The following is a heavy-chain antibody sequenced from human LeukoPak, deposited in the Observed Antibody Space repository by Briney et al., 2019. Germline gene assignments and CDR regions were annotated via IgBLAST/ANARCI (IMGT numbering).Heavy chain of an antibody. CDR3: ARDLGTATSNDC. CDR1: GGSVSSGSYY. V-gene: IGHV4-61*01. CDR2: IYYSGST. Sequence: SETLSLTCIVSGGSVSSGSYYWSWIRQPPGKGLEWIGYIYYSGSTNYNPSLKSRVTISVDTSKNQFSLKLSSVTAADTAVYYCARDLGTATSNDCWGQGTLVTVSS. D-gene: IGHD5-18*01. J-gene: IGHJ4*02.